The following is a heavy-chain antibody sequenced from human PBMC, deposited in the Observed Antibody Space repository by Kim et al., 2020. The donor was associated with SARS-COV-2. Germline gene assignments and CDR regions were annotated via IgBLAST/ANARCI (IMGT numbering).Heavy chain of an antibody. Sequence: DYTDPVKGRFTISRDNSKNTLYLQMNSLRAEDTAIYYCAKRDLTGSLYFDYWGQGALVTVSS. V-gene: IGHV3-23*01. J-gene: IGHJ4*02. D-gene: IGHD3-9*01. CDR3: AKRDLTGSLYFDY.